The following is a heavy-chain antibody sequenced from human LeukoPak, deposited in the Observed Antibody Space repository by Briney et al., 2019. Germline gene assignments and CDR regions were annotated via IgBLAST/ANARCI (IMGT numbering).Heavy chain of an antibody. CDR1: GDSVSSDSYY. Sequence: SETLSLTCTVSGDSVSSDSYYWSWIRQPPGKGLEWIGYIYYSGSTNYNPSLKSRVTISVDTSKNQFSLKLSSVTAADTAVYYCARVGGYYDSSGYYSYDAFDIWGQGTMVTVSS. CDR3: ARVGGYYDSSGYYSYDAFDI. J-gene: IGHJ3*02. V-gene: IGHV4-61*01. CDR2: IYYSGST. D-gene: IGHD3-22*01.